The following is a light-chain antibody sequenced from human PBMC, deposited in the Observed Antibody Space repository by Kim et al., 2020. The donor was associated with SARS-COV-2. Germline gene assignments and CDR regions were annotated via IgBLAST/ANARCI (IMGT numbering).Light chain of an antibody. CDR1: SSDVGSYNL. CDR2: EDT. V-gene: IGLV2-23*01. CDR3: CSYAGSRV. Sequence: SPGQSITISCTGTSSDVGSYNLVSWYQQHPGKAPKLMIYEDTKRPSGVSNRFSGSKSGNTASLTISGLQAEDEADYYCCSYAGSRVFGGGTQLTVL. J-gene: IGLJ2*01.